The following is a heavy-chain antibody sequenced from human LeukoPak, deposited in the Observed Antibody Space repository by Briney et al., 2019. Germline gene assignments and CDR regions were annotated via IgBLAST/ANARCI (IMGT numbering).Heavy chain of an antibody. D-gene: IGHD6-13*01. CDR3: ARETYSSSWYREYYFDX. V-gene: IGHV3-30*14. J-gene: IGHJ4*02. CDR1: GFTFSSYA. Sequence: GGSLRLSCAASGFTFSSYAMHWVRQAPGKGLEWVAVISYDGSNKYYADSVKGRFTISRDNSKNTLYLQMNSLRAEDTAVYYCARETYSSSWYREYYFDXWXQXTXXXVSS. CDR2: ISYDGSNK.